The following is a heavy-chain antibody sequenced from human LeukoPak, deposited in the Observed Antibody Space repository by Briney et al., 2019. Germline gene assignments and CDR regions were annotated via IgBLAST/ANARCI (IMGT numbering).Heavy chain of an antibody. J-gene: IGHJ6*04. V-gene: IGHV1-46*01. CDR3: ARDLPVYSSGRLHYYYGMDV. D-gene: IGHD6-19*01. CDR1: GYTFTNYY. CDR2: INPSGGST. Sequence: ASVEVSCKASGYTFTNYYVHWVRQAPGQGLEWMGIINPSGGSTSYAEKFQGRVTMTRDTSTSTVYMELSSLRSEDTAVYYCARDLPVYSSGRLHYYYGMDVWGKGTTVTVSS.